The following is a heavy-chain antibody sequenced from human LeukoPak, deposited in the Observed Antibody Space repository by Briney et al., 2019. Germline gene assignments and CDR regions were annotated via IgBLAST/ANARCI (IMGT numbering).Heavy chain of an antibody. Sequence: PGRSLRLSCAASGFTFSSYGMHWVRQAPGKGLEWVAVISYDGSNKYYADSVKGRFTISRDNSKNTLYLQMNSLRAEDTAVCYCAKASSPWELLSRQDYWGQGTLVTVSS. D-gene: IGHD1-26*01. CDR1: GFTFSSYG. CDR3: AKASSPWELLSRQDY. CDR2: ISYDGSNK. J-gene: IGHJ4*02. V-gene: IGHV3-30*18.